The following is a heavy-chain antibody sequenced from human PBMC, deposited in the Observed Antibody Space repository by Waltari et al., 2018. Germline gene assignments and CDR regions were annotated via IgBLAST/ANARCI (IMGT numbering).Heavy chain of an antibody. CDR3: ARGYSSGWFDPDAFDI. Sequence: QVQLVESGGGVVQPGRSLRLSCAASGFTFSSYGMPWVRQAPGKGLEWVAVIWYDGSNKYYADSVKGRFTISRDNSKNTLYLQMNSLRAEDTAVYYCARGYSSGWFDPDAFDIWGQGTMVTVSS. V-gene: IGHV3-33*01. CDR2: IWYDGSNK. J-gene: IGHJ3*02. D-gene: IGHD6-19*01. CDR1: GFTFSSYG.